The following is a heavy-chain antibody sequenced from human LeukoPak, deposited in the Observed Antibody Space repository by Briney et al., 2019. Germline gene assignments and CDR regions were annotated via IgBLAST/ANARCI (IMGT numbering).Heavy chain of an antibody. V-gene: IGHV3-48*01. D-gene: IGHD2-2*01. Sequence: GGSLRLSCAASGFTFSSYSMNWVRQAPGKGLEWVSYITSSSSPIYYADSVKGRFTISRDNAKNSLYLQMNSLRAEDTAIYYCVRDPHALDYWGQGTLVTFSS. CDR3: VRDPHALDY. CDR1: GFTFSSYS. J-gene: IGHJ4*02. CDR2: ITSSSSPI.